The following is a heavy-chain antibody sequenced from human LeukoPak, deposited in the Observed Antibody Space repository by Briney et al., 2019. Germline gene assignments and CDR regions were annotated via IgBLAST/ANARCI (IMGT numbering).Heavy chain of an antibody. CDR3: ARRVTITIFGVVLPYYYYGMDV. D-gene: IGHD3-3*01. CDR1: GYTFTSYG. V-gene: IGHV1-18*01. CDR2: ISAYNGNT. J-gene: IGHJ6*02. Sequence: GASVKVSCKASGYTFTSYGISWVRQAPGQGLEWMGWISAYNGNTNYAQKFQGRVTMTTDTSTSTAYMELRSLRSDDTAVYYCARRVTITIFGVVLPYYYYGMDVWGQGTTVTVSS.